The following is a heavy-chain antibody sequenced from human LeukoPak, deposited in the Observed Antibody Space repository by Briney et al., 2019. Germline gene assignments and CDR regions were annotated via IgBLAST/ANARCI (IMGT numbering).Heavy chain of an antibody. CDR1: GFTFSSYS. V-gene: IGHV3-21*01. D-gene: IGHD2-2*01. CDR3: ARYCSSTSCQDY. J-gene: IGHJ4*02. Sequence: GGSLRLSCAASGFTFSSYSMNWVRQAPGKGLEWVSSISSSSSYIYYADSVKGRFTISRGNAKNSLYLQMNSLRAEDTAVYYCARYCSSTSCQDYWGQGTLVTVSS. CDR2: ISSSSSYI.